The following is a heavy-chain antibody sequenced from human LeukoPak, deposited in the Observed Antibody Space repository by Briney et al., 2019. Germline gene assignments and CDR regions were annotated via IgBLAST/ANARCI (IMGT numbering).Heavy chain of an antibody. V-gene: IGHV4-59*08. D-gene: IGHD2/OR15-2a*01. CDR1: GGSISSYY. J-gene: IGHJ4*02. CDR2: IYYSGST. CDR3: ARGGIPTTDYFDY. Sequence: SETLSLTCTVSGGSISSYYWSWIRQPPGKGLEWIGYIYYSGSTNYNPSLKSRVTISVDTSKNQFSLKLSSVTAADTAVYYCARGGIPTTDYFDYWGQGTLVTVSS.